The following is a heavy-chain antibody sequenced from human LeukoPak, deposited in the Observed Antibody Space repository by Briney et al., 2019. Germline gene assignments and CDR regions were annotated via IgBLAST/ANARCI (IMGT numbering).Heavy chain of an antibody. CDR3: ANLWFGELSYFDY. CDR1: GYTFTGYY. J-gene: IGHJ4*02. D-gene: IGHD3-10*01. CDR2: INPNSGGT. V-gene: IGHV1-2*02. Sequence: ASVKVSCKASGYTFTGYYMHWVRQAPGQGLEWMGWINPNSGGTNYAQKFQGRVTMTRDTSISTAYMELSRLRSDDTAVYYCANLWFGELSYFDYWGQGTLVTVSS.